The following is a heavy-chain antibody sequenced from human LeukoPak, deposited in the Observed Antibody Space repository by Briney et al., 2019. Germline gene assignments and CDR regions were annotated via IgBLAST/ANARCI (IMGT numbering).Heavy chain of an antibody. CDR3: ARGHYDVLAASYKWTPDY. V-gene: IGHV3-7*01. CDR1: GFTFSRYW. J-gene: IGHJ4*02. D-gene: IGHD3-9*01. Sequence: GGSLRLSCAASGFTFSRYWMTWVRQAPGKGLEWVANIKEDGSENSYVESVKGRFTTSRDNAKNSLSLQLNSLRVEDTAVYYCARGHYDVLAASYKWTPDYWGQGTLVTVSS. CDR2: IKEDGSEN.